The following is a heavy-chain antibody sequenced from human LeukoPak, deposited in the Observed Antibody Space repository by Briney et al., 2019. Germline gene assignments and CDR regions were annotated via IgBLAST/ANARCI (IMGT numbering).Heavy chain of an antibody. V-gene: IGHV3-49*03. CDR3: TRACSSTSCYSPQFDY. CDR1: GFTFGDYA. J-gene: IGHJ4*02. CDR2: IRSKAYGGTT. D-gene: IGHD2-2*02. Sequence: GGSLRLSCTASGFTFGDYAMSWFRQAPGKGLEWVGFIRSKAYGGTTEYAASVKGRFTISRDDSESIAYLQMNSLKTEDTAVYYCTRACSSTSCYSPQFDYWGQGTLVTVSS.